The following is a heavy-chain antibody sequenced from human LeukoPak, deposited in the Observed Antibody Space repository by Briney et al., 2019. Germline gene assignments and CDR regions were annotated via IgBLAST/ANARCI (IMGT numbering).Heavy chain of an antibody. V-gene: IGHV3-23*01. Sequence: GGSLRLSCAASGFTFSSYAMSWVRQAPGKGLEWVSAISGSGGSTYYADSVKGRFTISRDNSKNTLYLQMYSLRAEDAAVYYCAELGITMIGGVWGKGTTVTISS. CDR3: AELGITMIGGV. D-gene: IGHD3-10*02. CDR1: GFTFSSYA. CDR2: ISGSGGST. J-gene: IGHJ6*04.